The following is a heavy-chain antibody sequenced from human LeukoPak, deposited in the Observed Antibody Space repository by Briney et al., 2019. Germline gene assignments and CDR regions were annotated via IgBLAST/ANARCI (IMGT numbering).Heavy chain of an antibody. J-gene: IGHJ4*02. D-gene: IGHD1-26*01. CDR2: ISYDGRIK. CDR1: WVPLRKYA. V-gene: IGHV3-30*04. CDR3: ARDLSERYSTDY. Sequence: GGALRLSCGVSWVPLRKYAIPWVRQAPGKGVGGVAFISYDGRIKYYADSVKGRFTISRDNSQNTLALQMNSLRAEDTAVYYCARDLSERYSTDYWGQGTLVTVSS.